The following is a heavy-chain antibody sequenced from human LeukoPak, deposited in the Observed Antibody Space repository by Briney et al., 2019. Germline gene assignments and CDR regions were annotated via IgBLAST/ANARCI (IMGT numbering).Heavy chain of an antibody. V-gene: IGHV3-7*01. CDR2: IKQDGSEK. CDR3: ARGDYYDSSGYYTDAFDI. Sequence: GGSLRLSCAASGFTFSRYWMSWVRQAPGKGLEWVGNIKQDGSEKFYVDSVKGRFTISRDNAKNSLNLQMNSLRAEDTAVYYCARGDYYDSSGYYTDAFDIWGQGTMVTVSS. CDR1: GFTFSRYW. D-gene: IGHD3-22*01. J-gene: IGHJ3*02.